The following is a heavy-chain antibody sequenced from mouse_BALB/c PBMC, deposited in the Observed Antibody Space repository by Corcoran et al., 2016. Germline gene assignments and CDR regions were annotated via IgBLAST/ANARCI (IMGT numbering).Heavy chain of an antibody. D-gene: IGHD2-1*01. CDR3: ARWATIHY. J-gene: IGHJ2*01. CDR2: ISYDGSN. Sequence: DVQLQESGPGLVNPSQSLSLTCSVTGYSITSGYYWNWIRQFPGNKLEWMGYISYDGSNNYNPSLKNRISITRDTSKNQFFLKLNSVTTEDTATYYCARWATIHYWGQDPTLTVSP. CDR1: GYSITSGYY. V-gene: IGHV3-6*02.